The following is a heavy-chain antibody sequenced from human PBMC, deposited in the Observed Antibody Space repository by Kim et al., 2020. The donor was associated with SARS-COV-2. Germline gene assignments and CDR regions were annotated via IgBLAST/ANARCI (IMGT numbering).Heavy chain of an antibody. J-gene: IGHJ3*02. CDR3: AKDSGSYSLQHAFDI. D-gene: IGHD1-26*01. Sequence: DSVKGRFTISRDNSKNTLYLQMNSLRAEDTAVYYCAKDSGSYSLQHAFDIWGQGTMVTVSS. V-gene: IGHV3-23*01.